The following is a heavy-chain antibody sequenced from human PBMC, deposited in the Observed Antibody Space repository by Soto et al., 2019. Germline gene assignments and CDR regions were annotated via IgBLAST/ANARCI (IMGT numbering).Heavy chain of an antibody. CDR1: GYTFTGYY. D-gene: IGHD6-19*01. CDR3: ARGPYSSGCSYSLDI. J-gene: IGHJ3*02. CDR2: INPNSGGT. Sequence: ASGKVCCKASGYTFTGYYMHWVRQAPGQGLEWMGWINPNSGGTNYAQKFQGWVTMTRDTSISTAYMELSRLRSDDTAVYYCARGPYSSGCSYSLDILGQGTMVTV. V-gene: IGHV1-2*04.